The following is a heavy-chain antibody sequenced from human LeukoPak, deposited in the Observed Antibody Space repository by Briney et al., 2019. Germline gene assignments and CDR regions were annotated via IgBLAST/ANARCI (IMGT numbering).Heavy chain of an antibody. Sequence: PGGSLRLSCAASGFIFSHHGMHWVRQAPGKGLEWVAVIWSDSTNRFYADSVKGRFTISRDNSQNTVFLQMNSLRVKDTAIYYCAREAQRGFDYSNSLKNWCYGTLVTVSS. CDR3: AREAQRGFDYSNSLKN. D-gene: IGHD4-11*01. CDR1: GFIFSHHG. CDR2: IWSDSTNR. J-gene: IGHJ4*01. V-gene: IGHV3-33*01.